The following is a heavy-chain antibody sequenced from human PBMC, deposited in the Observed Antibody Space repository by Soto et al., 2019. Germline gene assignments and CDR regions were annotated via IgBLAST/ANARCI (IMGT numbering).Heavy chain of an antibody. Sequence: GESLKISCKGSGYSFTSYWIGWVRQMPGKGLEWVGIIYPGDSDTRYSPSFQGQVTISADKSISTAYLQWSSLKASDTAMYYCASSSGRSYYSYGMDVWGQGTTVTVSS. D-gene: IGHD1-26*01. J-gene: IGHJ6*02. CDR3: ASSSGRSYYSYGMDV. CDR1: GYSFTSYW. CDR2: IYPGDSDT. V-gene: IGHV5-51*01.